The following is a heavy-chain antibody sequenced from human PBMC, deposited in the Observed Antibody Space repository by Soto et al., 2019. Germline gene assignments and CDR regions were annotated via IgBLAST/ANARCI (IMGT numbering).Heavy chain of an antibody. CDR1: GFTFSGSA. Sequence: EVQLVESGGGLVQPGGSLKLSCAASGFTFSGSAMHWVRQASGKGLEWVGRIRSKANSYATVYAASVKGRFTISRDDSKNSAYLLMNSMKTEDTALYYCVRRRSSSDSADWGQGTLATV. V-gene: IGHV3-73*02. CDR2: IRSKANSYAT. CDR3: VRRRSSSDSAD. D-gene: IGHD6-6*01. J-gene: IGHJ4*02.